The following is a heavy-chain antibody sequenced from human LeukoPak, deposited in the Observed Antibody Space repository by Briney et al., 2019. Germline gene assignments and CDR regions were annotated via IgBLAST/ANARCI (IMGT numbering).Heavy chain of an antibody. CDR1: GGSISSSSYY. V-gene: IGHV4-39*01. Sequence: SETLSLTCTVSGGSISSSSYYWGWIRQPPGKGLEWIGSIYYSGSTYYNPSLKSRVTISVDTSKNQFSLKLSSVTAADTAVYYCAEWPYYYYGMDVWGQGTTVTVSS. CDR3: AEWPYYYYGMDV. J-gene: IGHJ6*02. D-gene: IGHD2-8*01. CDR2: IYYSGST.